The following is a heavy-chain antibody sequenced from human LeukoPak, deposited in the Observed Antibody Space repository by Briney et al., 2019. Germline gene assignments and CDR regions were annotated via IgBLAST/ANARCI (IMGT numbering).Heavy chain of an antibody. J-gene: IGHJ6*03. V-gene: IGHV4-39*07. D-gene: IGHD5-12*01. CDR1: GDSISSSYY. CDR2: IYYSGST. CDR3: AREVGVSGYAYGRHYYYYMDV. Sequence: PSETLSLTCTVSGDSISSSYYWGWIRQPPGKGLEWIGSIYYSGSTYYNPSLKSRVAMSVDTSKNQFSLKLSSVTASDTAVYYCAREVGVSGYAYGRHYYYYMDVWGKGTTVTISS.